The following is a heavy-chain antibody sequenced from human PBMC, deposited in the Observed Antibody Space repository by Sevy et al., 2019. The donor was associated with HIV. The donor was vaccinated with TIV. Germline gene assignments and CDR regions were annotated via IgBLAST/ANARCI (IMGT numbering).Heavy chain of an antibody. CDR3: ARGSEFDFLTGYYRPDNYFDF. D-gene: IGHD3-9*01. V-gene: IGHV1-2*02. CDR2: INANNGVI. CDR1: GYTFTDYY. Sequence: ASVKVSCKASGYTFTDYYIHWVRQAPGQGLQWMGWINANNGVINYVQNFQGRVTMTRDTSISTAYMELSRLDSDDAAVYYCARGSEFDFLTGYYRPDNYFDFWGQGTLVTVSS. J-gene: IGHJ4*02.